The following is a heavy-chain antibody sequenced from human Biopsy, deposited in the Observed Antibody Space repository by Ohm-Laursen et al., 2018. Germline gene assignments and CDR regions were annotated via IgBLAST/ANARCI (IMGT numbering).Heavy chain of an antibody. V-gene: IGHV4-4*07. CDR2: IYPGGST. CDR1: GGDINNYY. D-gene: IGHD3-22*01. J-gene: IGHJ3*01. Sequence: SETLSLTCNVSGGDINNYYWSWIRQPAGKGLEWIGRIYPGGSTNYNPSLKSQVTISVDTSKKQLSLRLRSVTAADTAMYYCASVVLGPTNDAFDLWGQGTMVVVSS. CDR3: ASVVLGPTNDAFDL.